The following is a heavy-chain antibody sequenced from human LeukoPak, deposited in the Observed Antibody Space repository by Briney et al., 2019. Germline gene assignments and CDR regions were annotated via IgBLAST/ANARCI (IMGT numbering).Heavy chain of an antibody. Sequence: SETLSLTCTVSGGSISSYYWSWIRQPPGKGLEWIGYIYYSGSTNYNPSLKSRVTISVDTSKNQFPLKLSSVTAADTAVYYCARTASVRGGIKELDYWGQGTLVTVSS. CDR2: IYYSGST. D-gene: IGHD3-10*02. CDR3: ARTASVRGGIKELDY. J-gene: IGHJ4*02. CDR1: GGSISSYY. V-gene: IGHV4-59*01.